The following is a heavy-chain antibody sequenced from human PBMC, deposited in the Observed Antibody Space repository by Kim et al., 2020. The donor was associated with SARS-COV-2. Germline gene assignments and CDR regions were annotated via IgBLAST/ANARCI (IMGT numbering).Heavy chain of an antibody. Sequence: ASVKVSCKASGYTFTSYAMHWVRQAPGQRLEWMGWINAGNGNTKYSQKFQGRVTITRDTSASTAYMELSSLRSEDTAVYYCARDNPLYGAGTPDFDYWGQGTLVTVSS. CDR1: GYTFTSYA. V-gene: IGHV1-3*01. CDR2: INAGNGNT. J-gene: IGHJ4*02. D-gene: IGHD3-10*02. CDR3: ARDNPLYGAGTPDFDY.